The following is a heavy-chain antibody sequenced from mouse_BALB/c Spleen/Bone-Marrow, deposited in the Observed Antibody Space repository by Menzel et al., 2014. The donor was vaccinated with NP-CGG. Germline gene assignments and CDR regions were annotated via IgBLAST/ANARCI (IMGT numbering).Heavy chain of an antibody. Sequence: QVQLQQSGPGLVAPSQSLSITCTVSGFSLTNYGVHWVRQPPGKGLEWLGVIWAGGSTNYNPALMSRLSITKDNSKNQVFLKMNSLQTADTAMYYCARDGYYVVMDYWGQGTSVTVSS. D-gene: IGHD2-3*01. CDR3: ARDGYYVVMDY. J-gene: IGHJ4*01. V-gene: IGHV2-9*02. CDR2: IWAGGST. CDR1: GFSLTNYG.